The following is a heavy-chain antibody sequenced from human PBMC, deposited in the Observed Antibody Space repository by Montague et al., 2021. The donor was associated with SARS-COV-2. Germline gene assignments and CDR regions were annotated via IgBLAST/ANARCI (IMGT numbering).Heavy chain of an antibody. CDR1: GGSISSSSYY. J-gene: IGHJ5*02. CDR2: IYTSGST. Sequence: SETLSLTCTVSGGSISSSSYYWGWIRQPPGKGLEWIGRIYTSGSTNYNPSLKSRVTISVDMSKNQFSLKLSSVTAADTAVYYCARGCSGGSCYPNPFSTWGQGTLVTVSS. V-gene: IGHV4-61*05. D-gene: IGHD2-15*01. CDR3: ARGCSGGSCYPNPFST.